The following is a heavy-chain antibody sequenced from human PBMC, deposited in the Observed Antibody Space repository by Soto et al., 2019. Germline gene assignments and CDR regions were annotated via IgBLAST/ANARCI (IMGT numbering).Heavy chain of an antibody. J-gene: IGHJ6*02. CDR1: GGTFSSYA. V-gene: IGHV1-69*06. CDR3: ARFSGGSYNTYYFYYGMDV. CDR2: IIPIFGTA. D-gene: IGHD2-15*01. Sequence: SVKVSCKASGGTFSSYAISWVRQAPGQGLEWMGGIIPIFGTANYAQKFQGRVTITADKSTSTAYMELSSLRSEDTAVYYCARFSGGSYNTYYFYYGMDVWGQGTTVTISS.